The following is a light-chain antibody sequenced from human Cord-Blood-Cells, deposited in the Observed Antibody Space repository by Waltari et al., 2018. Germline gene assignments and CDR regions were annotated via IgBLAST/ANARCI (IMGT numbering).Light chain of an antibody. V-gene: IGKV1-9*01. CDR1: QGISSY. Sequence: IQLTQSPSSLSAYVGDRVTNTCRASQGISSYLAWYQQKPGKAPKLLIYAASTLQSGVPSRFSGSGSGTDFTLTISSLQPEDFATYYCQQLNSYPTFGQGTKVEIK. J-gene: IGKJ1*01. CDR2: AAS. CDR3: QQLNSYPT.